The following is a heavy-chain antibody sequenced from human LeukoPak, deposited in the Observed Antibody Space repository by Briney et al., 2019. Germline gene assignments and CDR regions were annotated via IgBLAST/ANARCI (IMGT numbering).Heavy chain of an antibody. V-gene: IGHV3-74*01. CDR2: ISSDGSTT. J-gene: IGHJ4*02. Sequence: GGSLRLSCAASGLTFSSYWMHWVRQAPGKGLVWVSRISSDGSTTTYADSVKGRFTISRDNAKNTMYLQMNSLRAEDTALYYCARVTEYSTAGMRYWGQGSLVTVSS. CDR3: ARVTEYSTAGMRY. CDR1: GLTFSSYW. D-gene: IGHD6-13*01.